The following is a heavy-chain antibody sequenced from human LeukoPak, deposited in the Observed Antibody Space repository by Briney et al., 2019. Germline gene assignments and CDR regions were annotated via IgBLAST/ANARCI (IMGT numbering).Heavy chain of an antibody. D-gene: IGHD3-22*01. CDR3: AKLFGYDSSETWGDVCDI. J-gene: IGHJ3*02. CDR2: IRSDGSNK. CDR1: GFTFSSYG. Sequence: GGSLRLSCAASGFTFSSYGMHWVRQAPGKGLEWVAFIRSDGSNKYYADSVKGRFTISRDNSKNTLYLQMNSLRVEDTAVYYCAKLFGYDSSETWGDVCDIWGQGTMVTVSS. V-gene: IGHV3-30*02.